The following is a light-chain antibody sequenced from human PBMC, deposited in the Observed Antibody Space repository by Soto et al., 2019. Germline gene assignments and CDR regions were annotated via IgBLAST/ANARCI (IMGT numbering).Light chain of an antibody. Sequence: EMVMTQSPATLSVSPGERATLSCRASQSVSSSVAWYQQKPVQAPRLLIYDSSSRATGVPARFSGSGSGTEFSLAISSLQSEDFAVYYCQQYYNWPPTWTFGQGTKVDIK. CDR1: QSVSSS. CDR2: DSS. CDR3: QQYYNWPPTWT. J-gene: IGKJ1*01. V-gene: IGKV3-15*01.